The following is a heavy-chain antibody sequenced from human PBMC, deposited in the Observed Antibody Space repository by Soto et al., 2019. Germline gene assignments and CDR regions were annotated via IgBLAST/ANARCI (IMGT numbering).Heavy chain of an antibody. V-gene: IGHV1-69*13. J-gene: IGHJ4*01. CDR3: ARDEGDESSGYHDVNY. CDR2: IIPLFGTT. D-gene: IGHD3-22*01. Sequence: SVKVSCKASGRTVSNYAINWVRQAPRQGLEWMGGIIPLFGTTNYAQKFQGRVTITADESTSTGYMELRSLRSEDTAVYYCARDEGDESSGYHDVNYWGHGTLVTVSS. CDR1: GRTVSNYA.